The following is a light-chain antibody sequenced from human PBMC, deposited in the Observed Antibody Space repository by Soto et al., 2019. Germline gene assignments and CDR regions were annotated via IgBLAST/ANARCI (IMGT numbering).Light chain of an antibody. CDR3: CSYAGSSTPHYV. V-gene: IGLV2-23*02. CDR1: SSDVGSYNL. CDR2: EVS. Sequence: QSVLTQPASVSGSPGHSITISCTGTSSDVGSYNLVSWYQQHPGKAPKLMIYEVSKRPSGVSNRFSGSKSGNTASLTISGLQAEDEADYYCCSYAGSSTPHYVFGTGTKVTVL. J-gene: IGLJ1*01.